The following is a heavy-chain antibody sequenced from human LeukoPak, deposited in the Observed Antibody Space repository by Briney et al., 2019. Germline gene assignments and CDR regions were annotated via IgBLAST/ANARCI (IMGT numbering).Heavy chain of an antibody. CDR1: GGSISSYY. CDR3: ARDYYDSSGYYSDAFDI. J-gene: IGHJ3*02. D-gene: IGHD3-22*01. V-gene: IGHV4-59*01. Sequence: SETLSLTCTVSGGSISSYYWSWIRRPPGKGLEWIGYIYYSGSTNYNPSLKSRVTISVDTSKNQFSLKLSSVTAADTAVYYCARDYYDSSGYYSDAFDIWGQGTMVTVSS. CDR2: IYYSGST.